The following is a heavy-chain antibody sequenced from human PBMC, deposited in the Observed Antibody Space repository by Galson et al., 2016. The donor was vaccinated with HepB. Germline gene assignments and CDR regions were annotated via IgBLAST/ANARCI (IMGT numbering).Heavy chain of an antibody. V-gene: IGHV4-39*01. J-gene: IGHJ4*02. Sequence: ETLSLTCTVSGGSISSSSYYWGWIRQPPGKGLEWIGSIYYSGSTYYNPSLKSRVTISVDTSENQFSLKLSSVTAADTAVYYCARKGGGALFDYWGQGTLVTVSS. CDR3: ARKGGGALFDY. D-gene: IGHD3-16*01. CDR1: GGSISSSSYY. CDR2: IYYSGST.